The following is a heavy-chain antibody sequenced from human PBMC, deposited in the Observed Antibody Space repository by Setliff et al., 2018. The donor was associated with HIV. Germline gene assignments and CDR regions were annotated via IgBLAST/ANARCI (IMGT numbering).Heavy chain of an antibody. D-gene: IGHD5-12*01. CDR3: ARSPLYSGYERYYFDY. J-gene: IGHJ4*02. CDR1: GYSISSGYY. V-gene: IGHV4-38-2*01. Sequence: SETLSLTCAVSGYSISSGYYWGWIRQTPGKGLEWIGSIYHSGTTYYNPSLRSRVTISVDTSKNQFSLKLSSVTAADTAVYYCARSPLYSGYERYYFDYWGQGTLVTVSS. CDR2: IYHSGTT.